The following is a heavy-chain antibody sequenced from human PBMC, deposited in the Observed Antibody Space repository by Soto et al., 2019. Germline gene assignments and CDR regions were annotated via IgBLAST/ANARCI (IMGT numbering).Heavy chain of an antibody. D-gene: IGHD3-10*01. Sequence: GGSLRLWCAGSGFIFSRYAMHWGRQAPGKGLEWVAVISYDGSNKYYADSVKGRFTISRDNSKNTLYLQMNSLRAEDTAVYYCARVVHYYANPIYYYGMDVWGQGTTVTVSS. CDR2: ISYDGSNK. J-gene: IGHJ6*02. CDR3: ARVVHYYANPIYYYGMDV. CDR1: GFIFSRYA. V-gene: IGHV3-30-3*01.